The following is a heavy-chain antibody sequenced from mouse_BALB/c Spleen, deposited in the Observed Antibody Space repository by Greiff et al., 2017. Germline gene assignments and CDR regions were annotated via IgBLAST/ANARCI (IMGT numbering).Heavy chain of an antibody. V-gene: IGHV1S81*02. CDR3: SRGYYGSTYYFDY. D-gene: IGHD1-1*01. CDR1: GYTFTSYY. J-gene: IGHJ2*01. Sequence: QVQLQQPGAELVKPGASVKLSCKASGYTFTSYYMYWVKQRPGQGLEWIGGINPSNGGTNFNDKFKSKATLTVDKSSSTAYMQLSSLTSEDSAVYYCSRGYYGSTYYFDYWGQGTTLTVSS. CDR2: INPSNGGT.